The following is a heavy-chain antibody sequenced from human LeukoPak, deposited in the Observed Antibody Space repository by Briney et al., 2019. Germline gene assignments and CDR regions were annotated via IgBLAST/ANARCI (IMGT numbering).Heavy chain of an antibody. J-gene: IGHJ4*02. CDR3: ASARGYCSSTSCDY. Sequence: GGSLRFSCAASGFTFSDHYMDWVRQAPGKGLEWVGRTRNKANSYTTEYAASVKGRFTISRDNSKNSLYLQMNSLKGEDTAVYYCASARGYCSSTSCDYWGQGTLVTVSS. D-gene: IGHD2-2*01. CDR1: GFTFSDHY. V-gene: IGHV3-72*01. CDR2: TRNKANSYTT.